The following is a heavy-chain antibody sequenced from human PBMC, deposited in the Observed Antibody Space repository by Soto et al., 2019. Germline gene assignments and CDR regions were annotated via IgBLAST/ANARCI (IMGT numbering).Heavy chain of an antibody. J-gene: IGHJ3*02. V-gene: IGHV3-21*01. CDR1: GFTFSSYS. CDR2: ISSSSSYI. Sequence: GGSLRLSCAASGFTFSSYSMNWVRQAPGKGLEWVSSISSSSSYIYYADSVKGRFTISRDNAKNSLYLQMNSLRAEDTAVYYCAREGPLYRRENAFDIWGQGTMVTVSS. CDR3: AREGPLYRRENAFDI. D-gene: IGHD2-8*01.